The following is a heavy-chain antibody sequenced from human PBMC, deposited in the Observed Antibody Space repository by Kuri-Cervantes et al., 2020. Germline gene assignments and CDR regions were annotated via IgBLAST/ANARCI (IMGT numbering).Heavy chain of an antibody. CDR3: ARGRSSWYSSRPTTWYYYYGMDV. CDR2: INHSGNS. J-gene: IGHJ6*02. CDR1: AGTFSAYY. Sequence: GSLRLSCVVDAGTFSAYYWSWIRQPPGKGLEWIGEINHSGNSNYHPSLKSRVTISVDTSKNQFSLKLSSVTAADTAVYYCARGRSSWYSSRPTTWYYYYGMDVWGQGITVTVSS. D-gene: IGHD6-13*01. V-gene: IGHV4-34*01.